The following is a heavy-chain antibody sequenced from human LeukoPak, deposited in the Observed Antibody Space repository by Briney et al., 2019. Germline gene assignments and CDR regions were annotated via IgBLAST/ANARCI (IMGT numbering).Heavy chain of an antibody. J-gene: IGHJ4*02. CDR3: ARLNTASYGDY. CDR1: GGSISSYY. Sequence: SETLSLTCTVSGGSISSYYWSWIRQPPGKGLEWIGYVYYSGCTNYNPSLKSRVTMSVDTSKNQFSLKLSSVTAADTAVYYCARLNTASYGDYWGQGTLVTVSS. V-gene: IGHV4-59*08. CDR2: VYYSGCT. D-gene: IGHD2-21*02.